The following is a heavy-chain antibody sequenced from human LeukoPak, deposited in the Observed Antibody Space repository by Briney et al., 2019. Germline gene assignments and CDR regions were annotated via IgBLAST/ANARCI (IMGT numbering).Heavy chain of an antibody. D-gene: IGHD6-13*01. CDR2: ISYEGSNK. CDR3: AKGIAAAGDNYYYGMDV. J-gene: IGHJ6*02. CDR1: GFTFSSYG. V-gene: IGHV3-30-3*01. Sequence: GRSLRLSCAASGFTFSSYGMHWVRQAPGKGLEWVAVISYEGSNKYHADSVKGRFTISRDSFKNTLYLQMNSLRAEDTAVYYCAKGIAAAGDNYYYGMDVWGQGTTVTVSS.